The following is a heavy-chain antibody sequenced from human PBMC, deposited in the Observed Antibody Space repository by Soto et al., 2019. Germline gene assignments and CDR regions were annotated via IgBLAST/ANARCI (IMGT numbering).Heavy chain of an antibody. J-gene: IGHJ5*02. Sequence: EVQLVEYGGGLAKPGGSLRLSCVASEFPFGNAWMSWVRQAPGKGLEWVGRIKRKTDGGTADYAAPVRGRFTISRDDSTNTLYLQMNSLKTEDTGVSLCATTTPYHVWGGSSTAWFHPWGQGTLVTVSS. D-gene: IGHD3-3*01. CDR2: IKRKTDGGTA. CDR3: ATTTPYHVWGGSSTAWFHP. CDR1: EFPFGNAW. V-gene: IGHV3-15*05.